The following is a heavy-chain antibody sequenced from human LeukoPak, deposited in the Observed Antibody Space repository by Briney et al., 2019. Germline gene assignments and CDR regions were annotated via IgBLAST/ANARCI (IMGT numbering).Heavy chain of an antibody. J-gene: IGHJ6*02. CDR1: GFTVSSYF. Sequence: GSLRLSCAVSGFTVSSYFISWVRQAPGKGLEWVSSIYSGGNTYYADSVKGRFTISRDNSKNTLYLQMNSLRDEDTAVYYCAREIFRDVWGQGTTVTVSS. V-gene: IGHV3-66*01. CDR3: AREIFRDV. D-gene: IGHD2/OR15-2a*01. CDR2: IYSGGNT.